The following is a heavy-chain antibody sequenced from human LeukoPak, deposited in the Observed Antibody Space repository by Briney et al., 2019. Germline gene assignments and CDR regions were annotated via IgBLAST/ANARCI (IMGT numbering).Heavy chain of an antibody. CDR3: ARLRITIFGVVILQDYYYYYMDV. J-gene: IGHJ6*03. CDR1: GGSFSGYY. D-gene: IGHD3-3*01. Sequence: SETLSLTCAVYGGSFSGYYWSWIRQPPGKGLEWIGEINHSGSTNYNPSLKSRVTISVDTSKNQFSLKLSSVTAADTAVYYCARLRITIFGVVILQDYYYYYMDVWGKGTTVTVSS. V-gene: IGHV4-34*01. CDR2: INHSGST.